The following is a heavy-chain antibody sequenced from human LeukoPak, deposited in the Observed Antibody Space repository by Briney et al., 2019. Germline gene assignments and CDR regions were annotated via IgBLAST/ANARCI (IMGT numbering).Heavy chain of an antibody. CDR2: ISHTGSTM. Sequence: GGSLRLSCAASGFTFSDHHMNWVRQAPGKGLEWVSYISHTGSTMSYADSVKGRFTISRDNARNSLHLQMNSLRAEDTAVYYCAIPPLSGTGSSRPLAEMDVWGQGTTVTVSS. CDR1: GFTFSDHH. D-gene: IGHD3-10*01. J-gene: IGHJ6*02. V-gene: IGHV3-11*04. CDR3: AIPPLSGTGSSRPLAEMDV.